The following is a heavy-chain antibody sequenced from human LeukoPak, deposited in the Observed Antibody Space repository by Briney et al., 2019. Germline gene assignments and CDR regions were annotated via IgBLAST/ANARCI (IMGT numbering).Heavy chain of an antibody. CDR2: IYPGDSTT. D-gene: IGHD3-10*01. J-gene: IGHJ4*02. CDR3: ALHPAQGSGSLDF. V-gene: IGHV5-51*01. CDR1: GYTFTNYW. Sequence: GESLKISCKGSGYTFTNYWIGWVRQMPGKGPEWMGIIYPGDSTTTYSPSFQGQITISADKSISTAYLQWSSLKASDTAIYYCALHPAQGSGSLDFWGQGTLVTVSS.